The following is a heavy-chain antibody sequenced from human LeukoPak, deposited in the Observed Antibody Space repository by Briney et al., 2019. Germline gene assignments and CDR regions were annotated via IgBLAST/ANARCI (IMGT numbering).Heavy chain of an antibody. CDR3: ARVGYGGNYFDF. CDR1: GYTFTSYG. CDR2: ISAYSGNP. Sequence: GASVKVSCKASGYTFTSYGITWVRQATGQGLEWVGWISAYSGNPNYAQKLQGRITITTDTSTSAAYMELRSLRSDDTAVYFCARVGYGGNYFDFWGPGTLVTVSS. D-gene: IGHD4-23*01. V-gene: IGHV1-18*01. J-gene: IGHJ4*02.